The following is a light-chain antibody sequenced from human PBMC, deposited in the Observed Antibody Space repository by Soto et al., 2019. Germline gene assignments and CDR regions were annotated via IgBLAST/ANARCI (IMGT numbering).Light chain of an antibody. CDR1: QSISSH. J-gene: IGKJ1*01. CDR2: GAS. V-gene: IGKV3D-15*01. CDR3: QQYNDWPPWT. Sequence: EIVMTQSPATLSVSPGERATLSCRASQSISSHLVWYQQKPGQAPRLVIYGASTRATDIPARFSGSGSGTEFTLTISRLQSEDFAVYYCQQYNDWPPWTFGKGPKVEIK.